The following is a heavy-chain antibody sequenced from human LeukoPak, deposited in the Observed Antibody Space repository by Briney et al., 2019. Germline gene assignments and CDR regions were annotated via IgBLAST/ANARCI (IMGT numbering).Heavy chain of an antibody. D-gene: IGHD2-2*01. V-gene: IGHV3-23*01. CDR3: AKRFSCSSTTCYGFDS. CDR2: ISGSGRST. CDR1: GFTFSSFG. J-gene: IGHJ4*02. Sequence: GGSLRLSCAASGFTFSSFGMSRVRQAPGKGLEWVSAISGSGRSTYYADSVKGRFTISSDTSKNTLYLQMNSLTAEDTALYYCAKRFSCSSTTCYGFDSWGQGTLVTVSS.